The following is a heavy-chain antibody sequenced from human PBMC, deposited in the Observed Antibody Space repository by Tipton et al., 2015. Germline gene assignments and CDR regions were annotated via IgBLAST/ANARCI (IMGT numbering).Heavy chain of an antibody. Sequence: QSGAEVKKPGASVKVSCKASGYTFTTYDIHWVRQATGQGLEWMGWMNPNNDNPGYAQKFQGRVTMTRNTSISTAYMELSSLRSEDTAVYYCARDVYSSGWYWLDYWGQGTLVTVSS. CDR1: GYTFTTYD. CDR2: MNPNNDNP. CDR3: ARDVYSSGWYWLDY. D-gene: IGHD6-19*01. V-gene: IGHV1-8*01. J-gene: IGHJ4*02.